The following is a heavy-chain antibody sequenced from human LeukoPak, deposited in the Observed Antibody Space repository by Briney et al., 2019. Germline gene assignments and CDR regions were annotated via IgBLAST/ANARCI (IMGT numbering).Heavy chain of an antibody. V-gene: IGHV4-59*13. CDR1: GGSISSYY. CDR3: AITRITIFGVEPPFDY. Sequence: SETLSLTCTVSGGSISSYYWSWIRQPSGQGLEWIGYIYYYWSTNYNPSLKSRVTISVDTSKNQFSLMLSSVTAADTAVYYCAITRITIFGVEPPFDYWGQGTLVTVSS. D-gene: IGHD3-3*01. CDR2: IYYYWST. J-gene: IGHJ4*02.